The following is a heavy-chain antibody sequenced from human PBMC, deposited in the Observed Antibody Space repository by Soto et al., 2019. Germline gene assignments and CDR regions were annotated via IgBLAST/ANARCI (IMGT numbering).Heavy chain of an antibody. CDR2: ISAHNGNT. J-gene: IGHJ3*02. Sequence: AASVKVSCKASGYTFTNYGISWVRQAPGQGLEWMGWISAHNGNTNYAQKLQGRVTMTTDTSASTAYMEVRSLRSDDTAVYYCARDVRGSYSGGAFDIWGQGTMVTVSS. CDR3: ARDVRGSYSGGAFDI. D-gene: IGHD1-26*01. V-gene: IGHV1-18*01. CDR1: GYTFTNYG.